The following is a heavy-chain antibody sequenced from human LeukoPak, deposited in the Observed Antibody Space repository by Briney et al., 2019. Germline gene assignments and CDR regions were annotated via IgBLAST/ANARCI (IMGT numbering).Heavy chain of an antibody. CDR2: INHSGST. J-gene: IGHJ4*02. CDR3: ARGARGYSSSWFDY. CDR1: GGSSSVYY. Sequence: SETLSLTCAVYGGSSSVYYWSWIRQPPGKGLEWIGEINHSGSTNYDPSLKSRVTISVDTSKNQFSLKVSSVTAADTAVYYCARGARGYSSSWFDYWGQGTLVTVSS. D-gene: IGHD6-13*01. V-gene: IGHV4-34*01.